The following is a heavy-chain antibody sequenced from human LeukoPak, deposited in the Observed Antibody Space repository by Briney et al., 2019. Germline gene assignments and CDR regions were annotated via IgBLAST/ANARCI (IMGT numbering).Heavy chain of an antibody. J-gene: IGHJ4*02. V-gene: IGHV3-74*01. CDR2: IYSDGSRT. Sequence: GGSLRLSCAASRFAFSSYWMHWVRQAPGKGLVWVSRIYSDGSRTNYADSVKGRFTISRDNTKNTLYLQMNSLKTEDTAVYYCTTLTMIIGSQSDYWGQGVLVTVSS. D-gene: IGHD3-22*01. CDR3: TTLTMIIGSQSDY. CDR1: RFAFSSYW.